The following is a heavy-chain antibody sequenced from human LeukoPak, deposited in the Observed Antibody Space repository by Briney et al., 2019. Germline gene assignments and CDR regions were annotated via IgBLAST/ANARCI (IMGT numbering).Heavy chain of an antibody. Sequence: SETLSLTCSVSGGSIRSSGYYWGWIRQPLGKGLEWIGTIYYSGSTYYNPSLKSRVTISVDTSKNQFSLKLSSVTAADTAVYYCARDARVGTRYFDYWGQGTLVTVSS. D-gene: IGHD4-23*01. V-gene: IGHV4-39*07. CDR3: ARDARVGTRYFDY. CDR1: GGSIRSSGYY. CDR2: IYYSGST. J-gene: IGHJ4*02.